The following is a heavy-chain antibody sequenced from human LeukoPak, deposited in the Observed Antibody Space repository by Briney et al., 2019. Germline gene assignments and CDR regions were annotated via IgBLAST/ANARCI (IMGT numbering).Heavy chain of an antibody. CDR3: AKGLHPSGWLPFDH. J-gene: IGHJ4*02. CDR1: GFTFSNYA. CDR2: ISGSGYPT. Sequence: GGSLRLSCAASGFTFSNYAMTWVRRAPGKGLEWVSGISGSGYPTYYADSVKGRFTISRDNSRNMVDLEMSSLRAEDTAVYYCAKGLHPSGWLPFDHWGQGILVTVSS. D-gene: IGHD6-19*01. V-gene: IGHV3-23*01.